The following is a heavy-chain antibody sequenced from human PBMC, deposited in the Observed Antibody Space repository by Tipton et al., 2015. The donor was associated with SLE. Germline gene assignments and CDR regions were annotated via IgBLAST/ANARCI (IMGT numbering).Heavy chain of an antibody. V-gene: IGHV4-59*01. CDR1: GGSISSYY. CDR3: ARGGAEGLWFRESSVAFDI. Sequence: TLSLTCTVSGGSISSYYWSWIRQPPGNGLEWFGYIYYSGSTNYNPSLKSRVTISVDTSKNQFSLKLSSVTAADTAVYYCARGGAEGLWFRESSVAFDIWGQGTMVTVSS. J-gene: IGHJ3*02. D-gene: IGHD3-10*01. CDR2: IYYSGST.